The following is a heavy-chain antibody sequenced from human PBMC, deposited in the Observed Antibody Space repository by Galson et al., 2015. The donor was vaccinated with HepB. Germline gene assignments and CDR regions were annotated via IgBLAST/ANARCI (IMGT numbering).Heavy chain of an antibody. D-gene: IGHD2-2*01. V-gene: IGHV3-21*01. CDR2: ISSSSSYI. Sequence: WVRQAPGKGLEWVSSISSSSSYIYYADSVKGRFTISRDNAKNSLYLQMNSLRAEDTAVYYCARPLGYCSSTSCWGPYYYYGMDVWGQGTTVTVSS. CDR3: ARPLGYCSSTSCWGPYYYYGMDV. J-gene: IGHJ6*02.